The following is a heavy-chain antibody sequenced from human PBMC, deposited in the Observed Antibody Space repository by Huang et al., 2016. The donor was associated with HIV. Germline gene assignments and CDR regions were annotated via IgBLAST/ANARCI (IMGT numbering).Heavy chain of an antibody. Sequence: QVQLVQSGAEVKKPGSSLKVSCKASGGTFKNNDLNGVRQAPGQGLEWIGGIIPMYGTPLSAQKCQGRVTISADESTNTAYMELISLTSEDTAVYYCATTGRELLRGYFDYWGQGTLVTVA. D-gene: IGHD1-1*01. CDR3: ATTGRELLRGYFDY. CDR2: IIPMYGTP. J-gene: IGHJ4*03. CDR1: GGTFKNND. V-gene: IGHV1-69*13.